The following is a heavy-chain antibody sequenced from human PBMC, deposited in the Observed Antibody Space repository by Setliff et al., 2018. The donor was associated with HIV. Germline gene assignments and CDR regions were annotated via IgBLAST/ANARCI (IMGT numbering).Heavy chain of an antibody. V-gene: IGHV3-20*04. CDR2: INTNGGST. CDR3: VKDGTPIGRYYQYFHV. CDR1: GFAFEEYG. D-gene: IGHD1-26*01. Sequence: PGGSLRLSCTATGFAFEEYGMAWVRQVPGKGLEWVSGINTNGGSTGYSDSVMGRFRISRDNVKKSLHLQMNTLRVEDTAVYYCVKDGTPIGRYYQYFHVWGEGIMVTVSS. J-gene: IGHJ6*04.